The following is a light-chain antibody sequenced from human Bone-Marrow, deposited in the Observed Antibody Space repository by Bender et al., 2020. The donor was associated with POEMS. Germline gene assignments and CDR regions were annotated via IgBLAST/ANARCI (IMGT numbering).Light chain of an antibody. J-gene: IGLJ1*01. V-gene: IGLV3-1*01. CDR2: QDS. Sequence: SYELTQPPSVSVSPGQTASITCSGDKLGDKYACWYQQKPGQSPVLVIYQDSMRPSGIPERFSGSNSGNTATLTISGLQAEDEADFYCRSYTSSDTHVFGTGTKVTVL. CDR3: RSYTSSDTHV. CDR1: KLGDKY.